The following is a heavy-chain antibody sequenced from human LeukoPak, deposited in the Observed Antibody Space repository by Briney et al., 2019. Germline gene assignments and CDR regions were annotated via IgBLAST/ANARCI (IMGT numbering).Heavy chain of an antibody. Sequence: GGSLRLSCAASGFTFDDYAMHWVRHAPGKGLEWVSGISWNSGSIGYADSVKGRFTISRDNAKNSLYLQMNSLRAEDTALYYCASSGYWGQGTLVTVSS. CDR1: GFTFDDYA. D-gene: IGHD2-15*01. V-gene: IGHV3-9*01. CDR3: ASSGY. J-gene: IGHJ4*02. CDR2: ISWNSGSI.